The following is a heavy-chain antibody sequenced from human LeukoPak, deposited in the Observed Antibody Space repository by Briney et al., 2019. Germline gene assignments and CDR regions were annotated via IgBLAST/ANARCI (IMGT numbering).Heavy chain of an antibody. V-gene: IGHV3-15*01. Sequence: TGGSLRLSCAASGFTFSNAWMSWVRQAPGKGLEWVGRIKSKTDGGTTDYAAPVKGRFTISRDDSKNTLYLQMNSLKTEDTAVYYCTTEFDIVATIEDYWGQGTLVTVSS. CDR2: IKSKTDGGTT. CDR3: TTEFDIVATIEDY. CDR1: GFTFSNAW. J-gene: IGHJ4*02. D-gene: IGHD5-12*01.